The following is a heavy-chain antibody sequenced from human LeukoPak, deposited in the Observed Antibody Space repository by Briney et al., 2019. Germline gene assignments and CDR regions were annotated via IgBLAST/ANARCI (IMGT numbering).Heavy chain of an antibody. CDR2: IYYSGST. Sequence: NPSETLSLTCTVSGGSISSSSYYWGWIRQPPGKGLEWIGRIYYSGSTYYNPSLKSRVTISVDTSKNQFSLKLSSVTAADTAVYYCASGYCSGGSCYSVFFNYWGQGTLVTVSS. V-gene: IGHV4-39*07. CDR3: ASGYCSGGSCYSVFFNY. CDR1: GGSISSSSYY. D-gene: IGHD2-15*01. J-gene: IGHJ4*02.